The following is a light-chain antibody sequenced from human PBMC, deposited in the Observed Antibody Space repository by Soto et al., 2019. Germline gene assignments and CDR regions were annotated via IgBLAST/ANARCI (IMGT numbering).Light chain of an antibody. V-gene: IGLV1-44*01. J-gene: IGLJ3*02. CDR3: AAWDDSLSAWV. CDR2: GND. CDR1: TSNIGNNP. Sequence: QSVLTQPPSASATPGQTVTISCSGGTSNIGNNPVNWYQQLPGAAPKAVIYGNDQRPSGVPDRFSASKSATSASLAITGLQSEDEADYYCAAWDDSLSAWVFGGGTKLTVL.